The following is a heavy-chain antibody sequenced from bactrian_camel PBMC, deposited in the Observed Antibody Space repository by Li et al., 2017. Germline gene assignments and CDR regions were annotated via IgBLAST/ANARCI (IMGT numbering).Heavy chain of an antibody. D-gene: IGHD4*01. Sequence: HVQLVESGGGSVQLGGSLRLSCEITGYLYRPYCMGWFRQTPAKEREGVAEIGTDGTIRYADSVKGRFTILQDKRILYLQMDGLTPDDTAMYYCASESPPSRIVQSDCDYNNWGQGTQVTVS. J-gene: IGHJ4*01. V-gene: IGHV3S53*01. CDR2: IGTDGTI. CDR3: ASESPPSRIVQSDCDYNN. CDR1: GYLYRPYC.